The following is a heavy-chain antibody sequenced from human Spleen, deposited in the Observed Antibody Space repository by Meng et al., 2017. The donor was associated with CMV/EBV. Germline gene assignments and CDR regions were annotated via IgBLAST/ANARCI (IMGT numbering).Heavy chain of an antibody. D-gene: IGHD6-6*01. V-gene: IGHV4-4*02. CDR1: GGSISSSNW. CDR3: ARDQPYSSSVDY. Sequence: SETLSLTCAVSGGSISSSNWWSWVRQPPGKGLEWIGEIYHSGSTNYNPSLKSRVTISVDTSKNQFSLKLSSVTAADTAVYYCARDQPYSSSVDYWGQGTLVTVSS. CDR2: IYHSGST. J-gene: IGHJ4*02.